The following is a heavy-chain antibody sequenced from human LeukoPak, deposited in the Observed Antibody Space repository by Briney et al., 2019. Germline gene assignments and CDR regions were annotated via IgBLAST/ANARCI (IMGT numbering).Heavy chain of an antibody. CDR3: ARDRELGRSYPDY. CDR1: GFTFSSYS. Sequence: PGGSLRLSCAASGFTFSSYSMNWVRQAPGKGLEWVSSISSSSSYIYYADSVKGRFTISRDNAKNSLYLQMNSLRAEGTAVYYCARDRELGRSYPDYWGQGTLVTVSS. CDR2: ISSSSSYI. J-gene: IGHJ4*02. V-gene: IGHV3-21*01. D-gene: IGHD1-26*01.